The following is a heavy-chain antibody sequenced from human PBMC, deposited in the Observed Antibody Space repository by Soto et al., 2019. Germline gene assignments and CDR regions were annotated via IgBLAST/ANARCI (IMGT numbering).Heavy chain of an antibody. CDR2: INHSGSA. Sequence: SETLSLTCAVYGGSFSGYYWSLIRQPPGKGLEWIGEINHSGSANYNPSLKSRVAISVDTSKNQFSLKLSSVTAADMAVYYCARETWARRSGWVRRPGGTFDISGQGTMVTVSS. CDR1: GGSFSGYY. V-gene: IGHV4-34*01. D-gene: IGHD6-19*01. J-gene: IGHJ3*02. CDR3: ARETWARRSGWVRRPGGTFDI.